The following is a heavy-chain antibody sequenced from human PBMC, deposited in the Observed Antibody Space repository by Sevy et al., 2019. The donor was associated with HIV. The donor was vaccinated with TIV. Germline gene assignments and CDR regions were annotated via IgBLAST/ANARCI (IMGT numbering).Heavy chain of an antibody. CDR3: ARKYDSSGYFDY. CDR2: ITSKADDEQT. D-gene: IGHD3-22*01. J-gene: IGHJ4*02. V-gene: IGHV3-15*01. Sequence: GGSLRLSCAASGVTFSNAWMSWVRQAPGKGLEWVGRITSKADDEQTDYSAAVKGRFTISRDDSKNTLFLQMNSLKTEDTAIYYCARKYDSSGYFDYWGQGTLVTVSS. CDR1: GVTFSNAW.